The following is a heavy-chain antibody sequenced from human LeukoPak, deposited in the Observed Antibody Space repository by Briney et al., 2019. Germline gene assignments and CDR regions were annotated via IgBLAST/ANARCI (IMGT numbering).Heavy chain of an antibody. CDR3: AKMAGMTRQVYYMDV. Sequence: PGGSLRLSCAASGFTFSSYAMSWARQAPGKGLEWVSALYGSGETTYYADSVKGRSTVSRDNSKNTLYLQMDGLGAEDTAVYYCAKMAGMTRQVYYMDVWGKGATVTVSS. V-gene: IGHV3-23*01. D-gene: IGHD1-1*01. CDR1: GFTFSSYA. CDR2: LYGSGETT. J-gene: IGHJ6*03.